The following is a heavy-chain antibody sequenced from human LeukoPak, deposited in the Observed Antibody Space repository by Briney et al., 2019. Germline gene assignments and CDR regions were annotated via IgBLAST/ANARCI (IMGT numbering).Heavy chain of an antibody. CDR1: GGTFSSYA. Sequence: SVKVSCKASGGTFSSYAISWVRQAPGQGLEWMGGIIPIFGTANYAQKFQGRVTITADESTSTAYMELSSLRSEDTAVYYCARSYCSSTSCYKPSYFDYWGQGTLVTVSS. CDR2: IIPIFGTA. J-gene: IGHJ4*02. CDR3: ARSYCSSTSCYKPSYFDY. V-gene: IGHV1-69*13. D-gene: IGHD2-2*01.